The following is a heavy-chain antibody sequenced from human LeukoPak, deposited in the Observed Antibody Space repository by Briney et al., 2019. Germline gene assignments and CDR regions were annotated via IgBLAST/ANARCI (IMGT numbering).Heavy chain of an antibody. CDR3: ARQNSGWYYYFDY. V-gene: IGHV3-30*03. CDR1: GFTFSSYG. Sequence: GGSLRLSCAASGFTFSSYGMHWVRQAPGKGLEWVAVISYDGSNKYYADSVKGRFTISRDNSKNTLYLQMNSLRAEDTAVYYCARQNSGWYYYFDYWGQGTLVTVSS. CDR2: ISYDGSNK. J-gene: IGHJ4*02. D-gene: IGHD6-19*01.